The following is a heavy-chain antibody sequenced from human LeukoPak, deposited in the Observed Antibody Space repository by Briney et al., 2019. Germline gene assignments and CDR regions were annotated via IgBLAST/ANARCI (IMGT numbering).Heavy chain of an antibody. CDR1: GFTFSSYA. CDR3: ARDQYDYVWGSYPDDY. Sequence: PGGSLRLSCAASGFTFSSYAMSWVRQAPGKGLEWVSIISGSGDSTYYADSVKGRFTISRDNAKNSLYLQMNSLRAEDTAVYYCARDQYDYVWGSYPDDYWGQGTLVTVSS. V-gene: IGHV3-23*01. CDR2: ISGSGDST. D-gene: IGHD3-16*02. J-gene: IGHJ4*02.